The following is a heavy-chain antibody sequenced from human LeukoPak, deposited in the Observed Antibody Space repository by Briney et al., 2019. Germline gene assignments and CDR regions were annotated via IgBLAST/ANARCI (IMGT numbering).Heavy chain of an antibody. D-gene: IGHD6-13*01. CDR3: ARNSVPRDSSSWYVYWFDP. J-gene: IGHJ5*02. Sequence: GGSLRLSCAASGFTFSSYSMNWVRQAPGKGLEWVSSISSSSSYIYYADSVKGRFTISRDNAKNSLYLQMNSLRAEDTAVYYCARNSVPRDSSSWYVYWFDPWGQGTLVTVSS. CDR2: ISSSSSYI. V-gene: IGHV3-21*01. CDR1: GFTFSSYS.